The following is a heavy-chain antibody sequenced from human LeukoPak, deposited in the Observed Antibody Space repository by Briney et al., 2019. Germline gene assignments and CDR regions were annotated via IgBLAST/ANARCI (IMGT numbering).Heavy chain of an antibody. D-gene: IGHD3-10*01. V-gene: IGHV4-59*01. Sequence: SETLSLTCTVSGGSISSYYWSWIRQPPGKGLEWIGYMYYSGSTNYNPSLKSRVTISVDTSKNQFSLKLSSVTAADTAVYYCVRLQVGWSYGSGRYYFDYWGQGTLVTVSS. CDR2: MYYSGST. CDR1: GGSISSYY. J-gene: IGHJ4*02. CDR3: VRLQVGWSYGSGRYYFDY.